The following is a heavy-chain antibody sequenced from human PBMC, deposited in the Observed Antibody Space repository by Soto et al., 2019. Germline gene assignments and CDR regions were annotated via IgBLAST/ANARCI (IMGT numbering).Heavy chain of an antibody. Sequence: PGGSLRLSCAASGFTFSHSWMSWVRQAPGKGLEWVANIKEDGSEIHYVDSVKGRFTISRDNAKNCLYLQMSSLRVEDTGVYYCAADDWGPAHIRGQGTPVTVPS. CDR1: GFTFSHSW. J-gene: IGHJ4*02. CDR2: IKEDGSEI. CDR3: AADDWGPAHI. D-gene: IGHD2-2*01. V-gene: IGHV3-7*04.